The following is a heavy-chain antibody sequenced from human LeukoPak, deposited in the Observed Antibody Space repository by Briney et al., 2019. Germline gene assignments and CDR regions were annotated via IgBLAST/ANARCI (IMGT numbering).Heavy chain of an antibody. V-gene: IGHV6-1*01. Sequence: SQTLSLTCAISGDSVSSNNAAWNWIRQSPSRGLEWLGRTYYRSKWSNDYEVSVKSRITINPDTSKNQVSLQLNSVTPEDTAVYYCARQYSSGWSYYYGLDVWGQGTTVTVSS. D-gene: IGHD6-19*01. J-gene: IGHJ6*02. CDR3: ARQYSSGWSYYYGLDV. CDR1: GDSVSSNNAA. CDR2: TYYRSKWSN.